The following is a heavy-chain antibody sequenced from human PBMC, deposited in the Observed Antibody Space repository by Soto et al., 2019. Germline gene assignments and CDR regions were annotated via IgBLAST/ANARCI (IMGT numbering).Heavy chain of an antibody. CDR3: ARDTPSNTSYFDY. J-gene: IGHJ4*02. V-gene: IGHV1-18*01. D-gene: IGHD3-16*01. CDR1: GYTFTSYG. CDR2: ISAYNGNT. Sequence: AAVKVSCKASGYTFTSYGISWVRQAPGQGLEWMGWISAYNGNTNYAQKLQGRVTMTTDTSTSTVYMELRSLRSDDTAVYYCARDTPSNTSYFDYWGQGTLVTVSS.